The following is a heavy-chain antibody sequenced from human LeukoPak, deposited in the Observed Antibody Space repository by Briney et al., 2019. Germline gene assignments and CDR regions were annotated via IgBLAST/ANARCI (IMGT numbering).Heavy chain of an antibody. CDR1: GYTFTGYY. J-gene: IGHJ4*02. V-gene: IGHV1-2*02. CDR2: INPNSGGT. CDR3: ASHREDCSSTSCAGYYFDY. D-gene: IGHD2-2*01. Sequence: ASVKVSCKASGYTFTGYYMHWVRQAPGQGLEWMGWINPNSGGTNYAQKFQGRVTMTRDTSISTAYMELSRLRSDDTAVYYCASHREDCSSTSCAGYYFDYWGQGTLVTVSS.